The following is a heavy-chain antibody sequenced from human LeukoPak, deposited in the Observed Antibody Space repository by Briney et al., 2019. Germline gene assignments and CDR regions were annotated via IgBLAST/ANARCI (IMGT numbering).Heavy chain of an antibody. D-gene: IGHD1-26*01. Sequence: GGSLRLSCAASGFIFDDYAMHWVRQAPGKGLEWVSGISWNSGSIGYADSVKGRFTISRDNAKNSLYLQMNSLRAEDMALYYCARSLGATAYWGQGTLVTVS. CDR2: ISWNSGSI. CDR1: GFIFDDYA. V-gene: IGHV3-9*03. J-gene: IGHJ4*02. CDR3: ARSLGATAY.